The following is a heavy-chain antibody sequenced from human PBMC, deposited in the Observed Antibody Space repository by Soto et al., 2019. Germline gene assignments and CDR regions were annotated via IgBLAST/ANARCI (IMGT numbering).Heavy chain of an antibody. Sequence: QVQLQESGPGLVKPSGTLSLTCAVSGGSISGINWWSWVRQPPGKGLEWIGEVYHSGTTNYNPSLKSRVTISVDKSTYQFSLKRSSVTAAGTAVYYCARFGGGMDVWGQGTTVTVSS. D-gene: IGHD3-10*01. CDR2: VYHSGTT. J-gene: IGHJ6*02. CDR3: ARFGGGMDV. CDR1: GGSISGINW. V-gene: IGHV4-4*02.